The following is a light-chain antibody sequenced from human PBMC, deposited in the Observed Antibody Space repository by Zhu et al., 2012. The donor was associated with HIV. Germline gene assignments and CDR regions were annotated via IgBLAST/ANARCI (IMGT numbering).Light chain of an antibody. CDR2: DVS. CDR3: QQYADSPYT. V-gene: IGKV3-20*01. J-gene: IGKJ2*01. CDR1: QSVRSGC. Sequence: EIVLTQSPGILALSPGERATLSCRASQSVRSGCLAWYQQKPGQAPRLLIYDVSTRTADFPDRFSGSGSGTDFTLTISRLEPEDFAVYSCQQYADSPYTFGQGTKLEI.